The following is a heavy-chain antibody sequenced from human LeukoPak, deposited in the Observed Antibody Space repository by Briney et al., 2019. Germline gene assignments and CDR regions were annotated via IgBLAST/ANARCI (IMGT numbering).Heavy chain of an antibody. D-gene: IGHD3-22*01. CDR2: IGGGGEST. V-gene: IGHV3-23*01. Sequence: GGSLRLSCAASGFTFSSYAMSWVRQAPGKGLEWVSTIGGGGESTFYADSVKDRFTISRDNSKNTVYLQMNSLRDEDTAVYYCARDSYGNSGYYYVSDYWGQGTLVTVSS. J-gene: IGHJ4*02. CDR1: GFTFSSYA. CDR3: ARDSYGNSGYYYVSDY.